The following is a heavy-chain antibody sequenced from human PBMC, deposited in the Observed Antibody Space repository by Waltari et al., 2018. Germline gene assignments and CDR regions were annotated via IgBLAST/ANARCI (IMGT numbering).Heavy chain of an antibody. CDR3: ARPPIETLGFDAFDI. Sequence: EVQLVQSGAEVKKPGESLKISCKGSGYSFTSYWIGWVRQMPGKGLEWMGIIYPGDSDTRYSPSFQGQVTIAADKSISTAYLQWSSLKASDTAMYYCARPPIETLGFDAFDIWGQGTMVTVSS. J-gene: IGHJ3*02. V-gene: IGHV5-51*03. CDR2: IYPGDSDT. D-gene: IGHD3-16*01. CDR1: GYSFTSYW.